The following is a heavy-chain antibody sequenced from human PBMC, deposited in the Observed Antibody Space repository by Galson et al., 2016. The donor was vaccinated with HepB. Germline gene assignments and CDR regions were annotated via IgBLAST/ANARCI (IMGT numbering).Heavy chain of an antibody. Sequence: SVKVSCKASGYTFTNYGISWVRQAPGRGLEWMGWINTYNGDTNYAQKLQGRVAMTTDTSTSTAYMELRSLRSDDTAVYYCARDLGPNYYYGMDVWGQGTTVTVSS. CDR3: ARDLGPNYYYGMDV. J-gene: IGHJ6*02. CDR2: INTYNGDT. CDR1: GYTFTNYG. V-gene: IGHV1-18*01.